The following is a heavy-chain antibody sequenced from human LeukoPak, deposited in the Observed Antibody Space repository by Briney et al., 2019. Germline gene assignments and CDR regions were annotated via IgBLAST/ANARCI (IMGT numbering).Heavy chain of an antibody. CDR2: IYYSGST. CDR3: ARLSNYGILTGNSWFDS. J-gene: IGHJ5*01. Sequence: SETLSLTCTVSGDSITSCYWTWIRQPPGKALEWIGYIYYSGSTNYSPSLKSRVTISLDKSKTQFFLKLSSVAAADTAVYYCARLSNYGILTGNSWFDSWGQGTLVTASS. V-gene: IGHV4-59*08. CDR1: GDSITSCY. D-gene: IGHD3-9*01.